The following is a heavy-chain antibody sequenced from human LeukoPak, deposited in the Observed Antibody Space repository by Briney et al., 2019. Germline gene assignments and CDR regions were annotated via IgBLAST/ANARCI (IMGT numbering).Heavy chain of an antibody. CDR3: ARDRGDYVWGSYPVGAFDI. V-gene: IGHV6-1*01. J-gene: IGHJ3*02. CDR2: TCYRSKWYN. D-gene: IGHD3-16*01. Sequence: SQTLSLTCAISGDSVSSNSAAWNWIRQSPSRGLEWLGRTCYRSKWYNDYAVSVKSRITINPDTSKNQFSLQLNSVTPEDTAVYYCARDRGDYVWGSYPVGAFDIWGQGTMVTVSS. CDR1: GDSVSSNSAA.